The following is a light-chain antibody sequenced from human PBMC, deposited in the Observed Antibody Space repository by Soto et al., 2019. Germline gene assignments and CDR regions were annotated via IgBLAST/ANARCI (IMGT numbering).Light chain of an antibody. Sequence: DIVMTQSPDSLAVSLGERATINCKSSQSVLYNSDNKNYLAWYQQKPGQPPKLLIYWASTRDYGVPDRFSGSGSGADFTLTISRLQAEDVAVYYCQQYYTTLTFGGGTKVAIK. V-gene: IGKV4-1*01. CDR3: QQYYTTLT. J-gene: IGKJ4*01. CDR2: WAS. CDR1: QSVLYNSDNKNY.